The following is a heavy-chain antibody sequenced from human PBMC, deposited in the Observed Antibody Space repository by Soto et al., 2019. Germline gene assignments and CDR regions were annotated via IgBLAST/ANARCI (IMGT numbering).Heavy chain of an antibody. J-gene: IGHJ4*02. V-gene: IGHV3-23*01. CDR3: AKDLLRVREDFDY. Sequence: GGSLRLSCAASGFTFSSYAMSWVRQAPGKGLEWVSAISGSGGSTYYADSVKGRFTISRDNSKNTLYLQMNSLRAENTTVYYCAKDLLRVREDFDYWGQGTLVTVSS. CDR2: ISGSGGST. D-gene: IGHD3-10*01. CDR1: GFTFSSYA.